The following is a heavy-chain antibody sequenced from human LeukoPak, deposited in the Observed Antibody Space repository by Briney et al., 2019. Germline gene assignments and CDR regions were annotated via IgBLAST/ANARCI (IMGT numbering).Heavy chain of an antibody. Sequence: GGSLRLSCAASGFTFSDYYMSWIRQAPGKGLEWVSYISGSSGTIYYGDSVKGRFSISRDNAKNSLYLQMNSLRAEDTALYYCAKEDRRGRHFDYWGQGTLVTVSS. CDR1: GFTFSDYY. CDR2: ISGSSGTI. J-gene: IGHJ4*02. V-gene: IGHV3-11*01. CDR3: AKEDRRGRHFDY. D-gene: IGHD3-16*01.